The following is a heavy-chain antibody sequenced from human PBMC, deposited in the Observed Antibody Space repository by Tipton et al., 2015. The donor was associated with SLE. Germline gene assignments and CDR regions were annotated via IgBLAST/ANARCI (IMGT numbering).Heavy chain of an antibody. Sequence: TLSLTCAVYGGSFSGYYWSWIRQPPGKGLEWMGEINHSGSTNYNPSLKSRVTVSVDTSQNQFSLRLRSVTAADSAVYYCARADGSYFYYFMDVWGKGTTVTVSS. J-gene: IGHJ6*03. CDR1: GGSFSGYY. CDR2: INHSGST. CDR3: ARADGSYFYYFMDV. V-gene: IGHV4-34*01. D-gene: IGHD3-10*01.